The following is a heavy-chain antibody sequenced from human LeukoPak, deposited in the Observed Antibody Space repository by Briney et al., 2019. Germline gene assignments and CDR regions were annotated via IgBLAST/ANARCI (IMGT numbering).Heavy chain of an antibody. D-gene: IGHD6-6*01. CDR2: IYHSGNT. CDR3: AKVEYSSNIPQH. CDR1: GFTISSYY. V-gene: IGHV3-53*01. J-gene: IGHJ1*01. Sequence: GGSLRLSCAASGFTISSYYMAWVRQAPGKGLEWVSVIYHSGNTDYADSVKGRFTISRDNSKNTVYLQMSSLRAEDTAVYYCAKVEYSSNIPQHWGQGTLVTVSS.